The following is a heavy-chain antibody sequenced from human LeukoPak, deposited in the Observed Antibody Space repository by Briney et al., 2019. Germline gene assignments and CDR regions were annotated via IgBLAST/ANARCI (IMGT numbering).Heavy chain of an antibody. D-gene: IGHD1-26*01. Sequence: ASVKVSCKASGYTFTGYYMHWVRQAPGQGLEWMGWINPNSGGTNYAQKFQGRVTITRNTSISTAYMELSSLRSEDTAVYYCARGPLSFVGARHPFDYWGQGTLVTVSS. J-gene: IGHJ4*02. CDR2: INPNSGGT. V-gene: IGHV1-2*02. CDR3: ARGPLSFVGARHPFDY. CDR1: GYTFTGYY.